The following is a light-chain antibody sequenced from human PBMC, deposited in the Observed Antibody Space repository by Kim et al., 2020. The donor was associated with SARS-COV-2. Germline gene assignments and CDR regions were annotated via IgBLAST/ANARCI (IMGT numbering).Light chain of an antibody. CDR3: HQYYSSPYT. V-gene: IGKV4-1*01. CDR1: QSVLDTSHSKNY. CDR2: WAS. Sequence: DIVLTQSPDSLAVSLGEWATINCKSSQSVLDTSHSKNYFAWYQQKPGQSPRLLLYWASTREPGVPDRFSGSGSGTDFTLTISSLQAEDVAVYYCHQYYSSPYTFRQVTKLDI. J-gene: IGKJ2*01.